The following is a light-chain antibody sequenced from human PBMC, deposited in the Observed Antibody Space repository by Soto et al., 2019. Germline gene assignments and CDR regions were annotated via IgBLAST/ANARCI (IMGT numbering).Light chain of an antibody. CDR1: QSVLSSSNNKNY. V-gene: IGKV4-1*01. Sequence: DIVMTQSPDSLAVSLGGRATINCKSSQSVLSSSNNKNYLAWYQQKPGQPPKLLLYWASTRASGVPDRFSGSGSGTDFTLTITSLQAEDVALYYCQQYYGSPYTFGQGTRLEIK. CDR2: WAS. CDR3: QQYYGSPYT. J-gene: IGKJ5*01.